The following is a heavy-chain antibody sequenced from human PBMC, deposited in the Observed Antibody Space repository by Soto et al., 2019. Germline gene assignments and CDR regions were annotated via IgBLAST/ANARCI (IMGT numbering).Heavy chain of an antibody. CDR1: GFTFSSYW. CDR2: IKQDGSEK. CDR3: ARVGLEYCSGGSCYSGFDY. J-gene: IGHJ4*02. V-gene: IGHV3-7*01. D-gene: IGHD2-15*01. Sequence: GSLRLSCAASGFTFSSYWMSWVRQAPGKGLEWVANIKQDGSEKYYVDSVKGRFTISRDNAKNSLYLQMNSLRAEDTAVYYCARVGLEYCSGGSCYSGFDYWGQGTLVTVSS.